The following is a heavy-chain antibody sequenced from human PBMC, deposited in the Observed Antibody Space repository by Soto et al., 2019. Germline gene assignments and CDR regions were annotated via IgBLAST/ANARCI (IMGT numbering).Heavy chain of an antibody. CDR2: IYPGDSDT. CDR3: ARQLGGYSDFWRGYYGWFDA. V-gene: IGHV5-51*01. D-gene: IGHD3-3*01. J-gene: IGHJ5*02. CDR1: GYSFSNYW. Sequence: GESLKISCKGSGYSFSNYWIAWVRQTPGKGLEWMGIIYPGDSDTRYSPSFRGQVTMSVDKSTNNAYLQLSSLKASDTAMYYCARQLGGYSDFWRGYYGWFDAWGQGTLVTVSS.